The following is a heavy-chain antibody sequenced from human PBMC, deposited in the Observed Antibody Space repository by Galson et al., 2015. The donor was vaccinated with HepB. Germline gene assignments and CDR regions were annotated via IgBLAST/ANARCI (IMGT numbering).Heavy chain of an antibody. CDR3: ARHPTNTAMVRGNWFDP. V-gene: IGHV4-59*08. Sequence: SETLSLTCTVSGGSISSYYWSWIRQPPGKGLEWIGYIYYSGSTNYNPSLKSRVTISVDTSKNQFSLKLSSVTAADTAVYYCARHPTNTAMVRGNWFDPWGQGTLVTVSS. D-gene: IGHD5-18*01. J-gene: IGHJ5*02. CDR2: IYYSGST. CDR1: GGSISSYY.